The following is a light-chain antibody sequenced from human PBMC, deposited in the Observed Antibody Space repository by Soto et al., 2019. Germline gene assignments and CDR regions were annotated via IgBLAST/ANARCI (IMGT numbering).Light chain of an antibody. Sequence: IHMTQSPSTLSASVRDRVTITCRANQSITTWLAWYQQKPGKAPKLLIYKASSLESGVPSRFSGSGSGTEFTLTISSLQPDDLASYYCQHYDHYPITFGQGTRLEIK. CDR2: KAS. CDR3: QHYDHYPIT. CDR1: QSITTW. J-gene: IGKJ5*01. V-gene: IGKV1-5*03.